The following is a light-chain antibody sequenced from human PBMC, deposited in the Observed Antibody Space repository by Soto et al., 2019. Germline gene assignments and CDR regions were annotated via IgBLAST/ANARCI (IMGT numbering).Light chain of an antibody. CDR3: QQYGRSPTT. CDR1: QSVSNNY. Sequence: IVLTQSPGTLSLSPGERATLSCRASQSVSNNYLAWYQQKPGQAPRLLIYGASNRATGIPDRFSGSGSGTEFTLTISRLEPEDFELYYCQQYGRSPTTFGQGTKVDIK. CDR2: GAS. J-gene: IGKJ1*01. V-gene: IGKV3-20*01.